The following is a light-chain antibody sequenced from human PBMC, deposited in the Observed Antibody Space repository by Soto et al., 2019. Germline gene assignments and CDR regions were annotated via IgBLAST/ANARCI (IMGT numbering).Light chain of an antibody. CDR3: QQRSNWPPWT. CDR1: QSVSSY. J-gene: IGKJ1*01. Sequence: EILLTQSPATLSFYHGSSSPLSCLASQSVSSYLAWYQQKPRQAPMLLIYDASKRATGIPATFSGSGSGTDFTLTISSLEPEDLAVYDCQQRSNWPPWTGGQGTKVDNK. CDR2: DAS. V-gene: IGKV3-11*01.